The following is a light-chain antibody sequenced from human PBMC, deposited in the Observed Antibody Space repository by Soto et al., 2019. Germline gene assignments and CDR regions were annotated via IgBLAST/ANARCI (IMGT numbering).Light chain of an antibody. V-gene: IGKV3-20*01. CDR3: QQDGRSPIT. Sequence: TAMTQSPGTLYASPGILSPVSCMASQSVSSTYLAWYQQKPGQAPRLLIFGASSRATGIPDRFSGSGSGTDFTLTISRLEPEDFAVYYCQQDGRSPITFGEGTKVDIK. CDR2: GAS. CDR1: QSVSSTY. J-gene: IGKJ4*01.